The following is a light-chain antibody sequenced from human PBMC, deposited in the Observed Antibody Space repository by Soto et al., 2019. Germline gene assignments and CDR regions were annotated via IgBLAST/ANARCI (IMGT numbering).Light chain of an antibody. Sequence: QSVLTQPASVSGSPGQSITISCTGTSSDVGGYKFVSWYQQYPGKAPKLMIYEVNNRPSGVSNRSSGSKSGNTASLTISGLQAEDEADYYCSAYTSRNYVFRTGNKVTVL. CDR3: SAYTSRNYV. CDR2: EVN. CDR1: SSDVGGYKF. J-gene: IGLJ1*01. V-gene: IGLV2-14*01.